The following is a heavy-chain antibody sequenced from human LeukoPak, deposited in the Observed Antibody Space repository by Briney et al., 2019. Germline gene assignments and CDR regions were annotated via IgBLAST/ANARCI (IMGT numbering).Heavy chain of an antibody. CDR1: GGSISSISYY. V-gene: IGHV4-39*01. D-gene: IGHD6-6*01. CDR2: IYYSGST. Sequence: PSETLSLTCTVSGGSISSISYYWGWIRQPPGNGLEWFGSIYYSGSTYYNPSLKSRFTISVDTSKNQFSLKLSSVTAADTAVYYCARLPEYSSSLIDYWGQGALVTVSS. CDR3: ARLPEYSSSLIDY. J-gene: IGHJ4*02.